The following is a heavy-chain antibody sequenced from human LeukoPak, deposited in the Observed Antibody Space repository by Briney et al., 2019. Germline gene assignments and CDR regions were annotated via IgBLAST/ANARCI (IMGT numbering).Heavy chain of an antibody. Sequence: GGSLRLSCAASGFTFSSYGMSWVRQAPGKGLEWVSAISGSGGSTYYADSVKGRFTISRDNAKNSLYLQMNSLRAEDTAVYYCARCHYDYVWGSYRPCDYWGQGTLVTVSS. CDR2: ISGSGGST. J-gene: IGHJ4*02. CDR3: ARCHYDYVWGSYRPCDY. V-gene: IGHV3-23*01. D-gene: IGHD3-16*02. CDR1: GFTFSSYG.